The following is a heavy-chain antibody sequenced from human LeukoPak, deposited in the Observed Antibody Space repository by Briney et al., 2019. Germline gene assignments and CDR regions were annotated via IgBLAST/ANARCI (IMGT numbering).Heavy chain of an antibody. D-gene: IGHD3-22*01. CDR3: ARLMVGLTMIVVVIYYYYMDV. CDR2: IIPIFGTA. J-gene: IGHJ6*03. V-gene: IGHV1-69*06. CDR1: GGTFSSYA. Sequence: GASVKVSCKASGGTFSSYAISWVRQAPGQGLEWMGGIIPIFGTANYAQKFQGRVTITADKSTSTAYMELSSLRSEDTAVYYCARLMVGLTMIVVVIYYYYMDVWGKGTTVTVSS.